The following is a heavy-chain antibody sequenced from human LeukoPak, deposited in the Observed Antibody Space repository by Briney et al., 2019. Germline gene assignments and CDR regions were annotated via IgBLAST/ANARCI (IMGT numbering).Heavy chain of an antibody. CDR2: IKQDGSEK. D-gene: IGHD3-22*01. Sequence: PGGSLRLSCAASGFTFSSYWMSWVRQAPGKGLEWVANIKQDGSEKYYVDSVKGRFTISRDNAKNSLYLQMNSLRAEDTAVYYCARQDSSGYLVFFYWGQGTLVTVSS. V-gene: IGHV3-7*03. CDR3: ARQDSSGYLVFFY. J-gene: IGHJ4*02. CDR1: GFTFSSYW.